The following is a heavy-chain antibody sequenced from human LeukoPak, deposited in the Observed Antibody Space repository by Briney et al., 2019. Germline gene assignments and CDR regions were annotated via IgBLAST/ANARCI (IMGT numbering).Heavy chain of an antibody. CDR2: INPSGGTT. Sequence: GASVKVSCKASGYTFTSYYMHWVRQAPGQGLEWMGIINPSGGTTNYAQKFRGRVTMTRDMSTSTAYMELRSLRSDDTAVYYCARVHIVVVPAPTAYFDYWGQGTLVTVSS. D-gene: IGHD2-2*01. J-gene: IGHJ4*02. CDR3: ARVHIVVVPAPTAYFDY. V-gene: IGHV1-46*01. CDR1: GYTFTSYY.